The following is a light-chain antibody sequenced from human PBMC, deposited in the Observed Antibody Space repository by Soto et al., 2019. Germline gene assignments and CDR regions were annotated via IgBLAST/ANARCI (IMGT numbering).Light chain of an antibody. Sequence: VLTQSPVTLSVSPGERATLSRRASQCASTNLAWYQQKPGQAPRLLIYGASTRATGIPARFSGSGSGTDFTLTISSLEPEDSAVYYCQQRHMWPITFGQGTRLEIK. J-gene: IGKJ5*01. CDR3: QQRHMWPIT. CDR2: GAS. CDR1: QCASTN. V-gene: IGKV3D-15*01.